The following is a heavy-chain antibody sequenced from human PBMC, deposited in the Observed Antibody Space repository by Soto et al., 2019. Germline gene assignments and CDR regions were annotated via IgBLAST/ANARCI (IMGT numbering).Heavy chain of an antibody. CDR3: ARDVGTIYWYFDL. D-gene: IGHD3-3*01. V-gene: IGHV3-33*01. J-gene: IGHJ2*01. CDR1: GFSLSGYG. Sequence: QVQLVESGGGVVQPGGSLRLSCAASGFSLSGYGMHWVRQAPGKGLEWVAVIWYDGSNKYYADSVKGRFTISRDNSKNTLYLQNNSLRVEDTAVYYCARDVGTIYWYFDLWGRGTLVSVSS. CDR2: IWYDGSNK.